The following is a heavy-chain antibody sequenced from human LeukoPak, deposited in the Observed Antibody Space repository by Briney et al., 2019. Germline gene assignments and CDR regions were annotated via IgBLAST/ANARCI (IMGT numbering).Heavy chain of an antibody. Sequence: ASVKVSCKASGDTFTGYYMHWVRQAPGQGLEWMGWIIPNSGGTSYAQKFQGRVTMTRDTSISTAYMELSRLRSDDTAVYYCARVTGAVDYWGQGTLVTVSS. D-gene: IGHD1-14*01. CDR3: ARVTGAVDY. CDR2: IIPNSGGT. CDR1: GDTFTGYY. J-gene: IGHJ4*02. V-gene: IGHV1-2*02.